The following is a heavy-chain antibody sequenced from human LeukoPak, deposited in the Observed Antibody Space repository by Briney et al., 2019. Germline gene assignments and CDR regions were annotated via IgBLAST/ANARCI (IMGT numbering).Heavy chain of an antibody. D-gene: IGHD3-10*01. J-gene: IGHJ4*02. Sequence: GGSLRLSCAASGFTVCSNYMSWVRQAPGKGLEWVSVIYSGGSTNYADSVKGRFTISRDNSKNTLYLQMNILRAEDTAVYYCARNSRSDYYYFDYWGQGTLVTVSS. CDR3: ARNSRSDYYYFDY. CDR1: GFTVCSNY. CDR2: IYSGGST. V-gene: IGHV3-66*01.